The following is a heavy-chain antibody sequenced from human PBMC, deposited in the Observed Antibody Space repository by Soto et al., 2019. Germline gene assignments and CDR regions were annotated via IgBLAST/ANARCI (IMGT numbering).Heavy chain of an antibody. CDR3: ARGLGGYSGYDRDYYYMDV. V-gene: IGHV1-8*01. CDR1: GYTFTSYD. Sequence: ASVKVSCKASGYTFTSYDINWVRQATGQGLEWMGWMNPNSGNTGYAQKFQGRVTMTRNTSISTAYMELSSLRSEDTAVYYCARGLGGYSGYDRDYYYMDVWGKGTTVTVSS. J-gene: IGHJ6*03. CDR2: MNPNSGNT. D-gene: IGHD5-12*01.